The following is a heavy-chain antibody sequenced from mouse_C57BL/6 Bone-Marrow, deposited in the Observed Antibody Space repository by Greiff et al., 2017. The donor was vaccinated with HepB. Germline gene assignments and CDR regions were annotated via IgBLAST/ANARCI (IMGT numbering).Heavy chain of an antibody. CDR2: IDPENGDT. CDR3: TTDYGSSYGNYAMDY. J-gene: IGHJ4*01. D-gene: IGHD1-1*01. CDR1: GFNIKDDY. V-gene: IGHV14-4*01. Sequence: VQLQQSGAELVRPGASVKLSCTASGFNIKDDYMHWVKRRPEQGLEWIGWIDPENGDTEYASKFQGKATITADTSSNTAYLQLSSLTSEDTAVYYCTTDYGSSYGNYAMDYWGQGTSVTVSS.